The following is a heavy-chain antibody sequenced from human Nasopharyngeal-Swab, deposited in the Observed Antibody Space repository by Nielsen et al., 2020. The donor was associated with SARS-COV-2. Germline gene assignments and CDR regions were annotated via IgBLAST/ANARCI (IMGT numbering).Heavy chain of an antibody. J-gene: IGHJ4*02. V-gene: IGHV3-48*02. CDR1: GFTLSSNS. CDR3: ASMLVGDYVPFDY. Sequence: GGSLRLSCAASGFTLSSNSMNWVRQAPGKGLEWVSYISSSSSTKYNADSVKGRFTISRDNAKNSLYLQMNSLRDEDTAVYYCASMLVGDYVPFDYWGQGTLVTVSS. D-gene: IGHD4-17*01. CDR2: ISSSSSTK.